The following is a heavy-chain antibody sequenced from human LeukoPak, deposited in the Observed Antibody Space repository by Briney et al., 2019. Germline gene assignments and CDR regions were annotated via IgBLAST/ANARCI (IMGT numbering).Heavy chain of an antibody. J-gene: IGHJ5*02. D-gene: IGHD2-2*02. CDR3: ARHEQDIVVVPAAIGSWQASWFDP. CDR2: IYPGDSDT. Sequence: GESLKISCKGSGYSFTSYWIGWVRQMPGKGLERMGIIYPGDSDTRYSPSFQGQVTISADKSISTAYLQWSSLKATDTAMYYCARHEQDIVVVPAAIGSWQASWFDPWGQGTLVTVSS. V-gene: IGHV5-51*01. CDR1: GYSFTSYW.